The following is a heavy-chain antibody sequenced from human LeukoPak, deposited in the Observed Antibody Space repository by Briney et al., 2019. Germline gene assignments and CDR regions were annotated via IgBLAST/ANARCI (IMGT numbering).Heavy chain of an antibody. V-gene: IGHV4-39*01. Sequence: SETLSLTCTVSGDSISSSSYFWEWIRQPPGKGLEWIGSTFYSGSTYYNPSLKSRVTISVDMSKNQFSLKLSSVTAADTAVYYCARGLWFGDENPPYFDYWGQGILVTVSS. CDR3: ARGLWFGDENPPYFDY. CDR1: GDSISSSSYF. CDR2: TFYSGST. J-gene: IGHJ4*02. D-gene: IGHD3-10*01.